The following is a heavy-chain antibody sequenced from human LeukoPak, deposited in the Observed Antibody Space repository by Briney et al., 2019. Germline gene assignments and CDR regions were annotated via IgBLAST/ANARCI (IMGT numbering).Heavy chain of an antibody. J-gene: IGHJ4*02. V-gene: IGHV3-15*01. Sequence: GGSLRLSCAASGFTFSNAWMSWVRQAPGKGLEWVGRIKSKTDGGTTDYAAPVKGRFTISRDDSKNTLYLQMNSLRAEDTAVYYCARDRGALYGDYEDYWGQGTLATVSS. CDR2: IKSKTDGGTT. CDR1: GFTFSNAW. CDR3: ARDRGALYGDYEDY. D-gene: IGHD4-17*01.